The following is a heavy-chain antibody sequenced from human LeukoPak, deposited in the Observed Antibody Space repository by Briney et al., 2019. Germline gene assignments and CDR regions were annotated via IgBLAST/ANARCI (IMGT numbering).Heavy chain of an antibody. CDR3: ARDGRGADGIGPDYYYYGMDV. CDR1: GYTFTSYG. D-gene: IGHD3/OR15-3a*01. CDR2: ISAYNGNT. V-gene: IGHV1-18*01. Sequence: ASVKVSCKASGYTFTSYGISWVRQAPGQGLEWMGWISAYNGNTNYAQKLQGRVTMTTDTSTSTAYMELRSLRSDDTAVYYCARDGRGADGIGPDYYYYGMDVWGQGTTVTVSS. J-gene: IGHJ6*02.